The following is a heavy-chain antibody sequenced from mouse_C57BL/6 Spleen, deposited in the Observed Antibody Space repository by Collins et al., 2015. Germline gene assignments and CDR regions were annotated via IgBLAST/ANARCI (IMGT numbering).Heavy chain of an antibody. V-gene: IGHV1-19*01. CDR1: GYTFTDYY. Sequence: VQLQQSGPVLVKPGASVTMSCKASGYTFTDYYMNWVKQSHGKNLEWIGVINPYNGGTSFNQKFKGKATLTVDKSSSTAYIELNSLTSEDSAVYYCARRGRLYAMDYWGQGTSVTVSS. D-gene: IGHD3-3*01. CDR2: INPYNGGT. J-gene: IGHJ4*01. CDR3: ARRGRLYAMDY.